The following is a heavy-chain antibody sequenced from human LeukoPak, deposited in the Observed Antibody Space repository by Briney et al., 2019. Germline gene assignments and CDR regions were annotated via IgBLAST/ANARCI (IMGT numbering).Heavy chain of an antibody. CDR1: GYTFTIYG. D-gene: IGHD3-10*01. CDR3: ARDIVGGYGSGSEDAFDI. Sequence: ASVKVSFKASGYTFTIYGISWVRQAPGQGREGMGWISAYNGNTNYTQKLQGRVTMTTDTSTSTAYMELRSLRSDDTAVYYCARDIVGGYGSGSEDAFDIWGQGTMVTVSS. V-gene: IGHV1-18*01. CDR2: ISAYNGNT. J-gene: IGHJ3*02.